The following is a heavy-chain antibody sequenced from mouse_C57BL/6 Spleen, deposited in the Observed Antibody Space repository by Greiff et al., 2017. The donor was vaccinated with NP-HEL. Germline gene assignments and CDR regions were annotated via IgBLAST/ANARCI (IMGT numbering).Heavy chain of an antibody. V-gene: IGHV5-6*01. CDR2: ISSGGSYT. CDR3: ARLVTTARYFDY. CDR1: GFTFSSYG. J-gene: IGHJ2*01. Sequence: EVMLVESGGDLVKPGGSLKLSCAASGFTFSSYGMSWVRQTPDKRLEWVATISSGGSYTYYPDSVKGRFTISRDNAKNTLYLQMSSLKSEDTAMYYCARLVTTARYFDYWGQGTTLTVSS. D-gene: IGHD2-2*01.